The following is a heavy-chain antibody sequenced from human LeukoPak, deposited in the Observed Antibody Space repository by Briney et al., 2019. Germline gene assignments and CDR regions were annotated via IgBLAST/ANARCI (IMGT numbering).Heavy chain of an antibody. D-gene: IGHD3-10*01. CDR2: MNPNSGNT. Sequence: GASVKVSCKASGYTFTSYDINWVRQATGQGLEWMGWMNPNSGNTGYAQKFQGRVTMTRNTSISTAYMELSSLRSEATAVYYCARPGRKLLWFGELVEYYFDYWGQGTLVTVSS. CDR1: GYTFTSYD. V-gene: IGHV1-8*01. J-gene: IGHJ4*02. CDR3: ARPGRKLLWFGELVEYYFDY.